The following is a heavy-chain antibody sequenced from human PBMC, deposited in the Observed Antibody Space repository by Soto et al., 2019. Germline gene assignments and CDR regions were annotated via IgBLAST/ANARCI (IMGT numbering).Heavy chain of an antibody. CDR3: ARDQGQWTYPTDD. CDR1: GFTFSSHA. D-gene: IGHD5-12*01. V-gene: IGHV3-23*01. Sequence: EVQLLESGGGLVQPGGSLRLSCAASGFTFSSHAMSWVRQAPGKGLEWVSTVSCTGGSTFYADAVKGRFTISRDNSKNTLYLQMNSLRAEDTAVYYCARDQGQWTYPTDDWGQGPLVTVSS. J-gene: IGHJ4*02. CDR2: VSCTGGST.